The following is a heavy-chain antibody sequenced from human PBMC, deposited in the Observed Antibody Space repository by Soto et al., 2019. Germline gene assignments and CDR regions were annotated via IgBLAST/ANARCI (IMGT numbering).Heavy chain of an antibody. CDR2: IYYSGST. D-gene: IGHD1-1*01. CDR3: ARDKARTGHYFDY. V-gene: IGHV4-31*03. CDR1: GGSISSGGYY. J-gene: IGHJ4*02. Sequence: SETLSLTCTVSGGSISSGGYYWSWIRQHPGKGLEWIGYIYYSGSTYYNPSLKSRVTISVDTSKNQFPLKLSSVTAADTAVYYCARDKARTGHYFDYWGQGTLVTVSS.